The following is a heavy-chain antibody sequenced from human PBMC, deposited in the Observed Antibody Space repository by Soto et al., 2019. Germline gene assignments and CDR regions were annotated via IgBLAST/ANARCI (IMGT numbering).Heavy chain of an antibody. J-gene: IGHJ6*02. V-gene: IGHV3-64*07. Sequence: EVQLVEYGGGLVQPGGSLRLSCVGSGFTFSTYCLHWVRQAPGKGLEYLLAISNDGVHTSYADSVKVRFTISRDNSKDPLYLHMGSLTPEDLAVYSCARGHPPWYYHSYGMAVWGQGTTVTVSS. CDR1: GFTFSTYC. CDR2: ISNDGVHT. CDR3: ARGHPPWYYHSYGMAV.